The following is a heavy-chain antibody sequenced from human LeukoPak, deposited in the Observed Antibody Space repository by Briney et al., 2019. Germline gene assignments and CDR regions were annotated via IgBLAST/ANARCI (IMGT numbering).Heavy chain of an antibody. CDR3: ARSTGGISDY. V-gene: IGHV4-59*08. CDR2: IYSSGST. Sequence: SETLSLTCTVSGGSINNYYWSWIRQPPGKGLEWVGDIYSSGSTNYNPSLKSRDTISVDKSKNEFSLKLTSVTAADTAVYYCARSTGGISDYWGQGIRVTVSS. D-gene: IGHD2-15*01. CDR1: GGSINNYY. J-gene: IGHJ4*02.